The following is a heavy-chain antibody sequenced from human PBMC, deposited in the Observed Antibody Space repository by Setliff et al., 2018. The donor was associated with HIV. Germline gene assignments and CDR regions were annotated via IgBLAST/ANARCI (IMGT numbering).Heavy chain of an antibody. D-gene: IGHD3-3*01. CDR2: MYYSGNT. CDR3: ARDQSDWFY. CDR1: GFTFSDFY. J-gene: IGHJ4*02. V-gene: IGHV4-59*01. Sequence: PGGSLRLSCVTSGFTFSDFYMSWIRQPPGKGLEWIGYMYYSGNTNYNPSLKSRVTISVDTSKSQFSLKLNSVTAADTAVYYCARDQSDWFYWGQGTLVTVSS.